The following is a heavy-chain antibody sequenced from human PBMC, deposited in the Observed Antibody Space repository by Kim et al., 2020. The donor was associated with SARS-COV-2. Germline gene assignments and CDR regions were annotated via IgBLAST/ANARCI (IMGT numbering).Heavy chain of an antibody. CDR3: ARVRYYDFWSGYAYGMDV. CDR2: TYYRSKWYN. D-gene: IGHD3-3*01. Sequence: SQTLSLTCAISGDSVSSNSAAWNWIRQSPSRGLEWLGRTYYRSKWYNDYAVSVKSRITINPDTSKNQFSLQLNSVTPEDTAVYYCARVRYYDFWSGYAYGMDVWGQGTTVTVSS. J-gene: IGHJ6*02. CDR1: GDSVSSNSAA. V-gene: IGHV6-1*01.